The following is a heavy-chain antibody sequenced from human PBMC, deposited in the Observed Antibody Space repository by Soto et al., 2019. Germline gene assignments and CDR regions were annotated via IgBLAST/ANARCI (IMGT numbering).Heavy chain of an antibody. J-gene: IGHJ5*02. CDR1: GGSFSDYY. CDR3: ARGRKSYDTSSYYSLRNWFDP. D-gene: IGHD3-9*01. V-gene: IGHV4-34*02. Sequence: QVQLQQWGAGLLKPSETLSLTCAVYGGSFSDYYWSWIRQSPGKGLEWIGEINHSGNTNYNPSLNTRVSMSVDTSTSQSSLNLNSATAADTAVYYCARGRKSYDTSSYYSLRNWFDPWGQGTLVTVSS. CDR2: INHSGNT.